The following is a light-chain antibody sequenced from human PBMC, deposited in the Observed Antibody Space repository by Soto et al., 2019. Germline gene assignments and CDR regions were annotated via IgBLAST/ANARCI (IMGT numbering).Light chain of an antibody. CDR1: QSVSSSY. J-gene: IGKJ1*01. V-gene: IGKV3-20*01. CDR2: GAS. CDR3: QQYGSSLWT. Sequence: ELVLTQSPGTLSLSPGERATLSCRASQSVSSSYLAWYQQKPGQAPRLLIYGASSRATGIPDRFSGSGSGTDFTLTISRLEPEDFAVDYCQQYGSSLWTFGQGTKVESK.